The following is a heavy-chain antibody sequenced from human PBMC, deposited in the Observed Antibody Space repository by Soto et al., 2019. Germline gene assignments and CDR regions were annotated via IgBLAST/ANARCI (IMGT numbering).Heavy chain of an antibody. V-gene: IGHV3-21*01. CDR3: ARLESSGSYQGIDY. CDR1: GFTFSSYS. Sequence: PGGSLRLSCASSGFTFSSYSMNWVRQAPGKGLEWVSSISSSSSYIYYADSVKGRFTIPRDNAKNSLYLQMNSLRAEDTAVYYCARLESSGSYQGIDYWGQGTLVNVSS. D-gene: IGHD1-26*01. J-gene: IGHJ4*02. CDR2: ISSSSSYI.